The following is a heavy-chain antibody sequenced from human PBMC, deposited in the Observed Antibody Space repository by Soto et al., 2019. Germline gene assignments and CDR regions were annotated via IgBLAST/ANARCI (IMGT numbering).Heavy chain of an antibody. J-gene: IGHJ5*02. D-gene: IGHD3-10*01. CDR3: ARYMVRGVISHKNWFDP. CDR1: GGSISSYY. V-gene: IGHV4-59*01. CDR2: IYYSGST. Sequence: PSETLSLTCTVSGGSISSYYWSWIRQPPGKGLEWIGYIYYSGSTNYNPSLKSRVTISVDTSKNQFSLKLSSVTAADTAVYYCARYMVRGVISHKNWFDPWGQGTLVTVSS.